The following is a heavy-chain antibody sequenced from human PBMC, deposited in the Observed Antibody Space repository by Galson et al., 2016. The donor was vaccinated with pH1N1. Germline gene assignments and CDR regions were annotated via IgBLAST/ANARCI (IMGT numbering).Heavy chain of an antibody. V-gene: IGHV1-18*01. CDR1: GYTFTSYG. J-gene: IGHJ6*02. CDR2: ISAYNGNT. D-gene: IGHD2-21*02. CDR3: ARVVTPQWVVGYYYGMDV. Sequence: SVKVSCKASGYTFTSYGINWVRQAPGQGLEWMGWISAYNGNTNYAQKLQGRVTMATDTSTSTAYMELRSLRSDDTAVYFCARVVTPQWVVGYYYGMDVWGQGTTVTVSS.